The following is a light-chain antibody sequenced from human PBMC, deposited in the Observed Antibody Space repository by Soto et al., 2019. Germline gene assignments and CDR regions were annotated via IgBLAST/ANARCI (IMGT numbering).Light chain of an antibody. CDR1: QDINKN. CDR2: DAS. Sequence: DIQMTQSPSSLSASVGDRVTITCQASQDINKNLIWYQQKPGKAPKLLIYDASDLETGVPSRFSGSGSGTDFTLTISSLQPEDFATYYCQQSYSTPTWTFGQGTKVDIK. V-gene: IGKV1-39*01. J-gene: IGKJ1*01. CDR3: QQSYSTPTWT.